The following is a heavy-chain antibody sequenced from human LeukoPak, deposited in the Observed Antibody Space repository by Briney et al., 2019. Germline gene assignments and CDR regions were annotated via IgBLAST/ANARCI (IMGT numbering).Heavy chain of an antibody. CDR2: IYYSGST. Sequence: SETLSLTCTVSGGSISSSSYYWGWIRQPPGTGLEWIGSIYYSGSTYYNPSLKSRVTISVDTSKNQFSLKLSSVTAADTAVYYCARPNYDSSGLTDYWGQGTLVTVSS. D-gene: IGHD3-22*01. CDR1: GGSISSSSYY. V-gene: IGHV4-39*01. CDR3: ARPNYDSSGLTDY. J-gene: IGHJ4*02.